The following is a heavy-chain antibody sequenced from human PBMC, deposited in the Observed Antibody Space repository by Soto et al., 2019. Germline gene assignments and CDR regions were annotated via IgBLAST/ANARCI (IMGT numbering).Heavy chain of an antibody. D-gene: IGHD3-3*01. CDR2: INHSGST. CDR3: ERGESPTSKGTFFGVVIMVPLCAFDI. CDR1: GGSFSGYY. J-gene: IGHJ3*02. V-gene: IGHV4-34*01. Sequence: SETLSLTCAVYGGSFSGYYWSWSRQPPGKGLEWIGEINHSGSTTYNPSLKSRVTISVDTSKNQFSLKLSSVTAADTAVYYCERGESPTSKGTFFGVVIMVPLCAFDIWGKGTMVTFSS.